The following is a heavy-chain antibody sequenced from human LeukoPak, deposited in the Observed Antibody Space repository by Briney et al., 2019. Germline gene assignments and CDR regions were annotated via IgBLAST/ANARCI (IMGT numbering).Heavy chain of an antibody. D-gene: IGHD6-13*01. CDR3: ARSYTSRWYPIDP. V-gene: IGHV4-31*03. J-gene: IGHJ5*02. Sequence: PSETLSLTCTVSVGSIDSGGYYSSWIRQHPGKGLEWIGYIYSSGSTYYNPSLNGRLTMSVDTSKNQFSLRLSSVTAADTAVYYCARSYTSRWYPIDPWGQGTLVTVSS. CDR1: VGSIDSGGYY. CDR2: IYSSGST.